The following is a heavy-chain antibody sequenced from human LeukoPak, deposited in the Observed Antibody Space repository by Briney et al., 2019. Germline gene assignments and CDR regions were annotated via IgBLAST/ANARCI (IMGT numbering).Heavy chain of an antibody. CDR3: ARGDANYSSGRRGPGNNWFDP. CDR1: GGSISSYY. J-gene: IGHJ5*02. D-gene: IGHD6-19*01. Sequence: SETLSLTCTVSGGSISSYYWSWIRQPPGKGLEWIGYIYYSGSTNYNPSLKSRVTISVDTSKNQFSLKLSSVTAADTAVYYCARGDANYSSGRRGPGNNWFDPWGQGTLVTVSS. V-gene: IGHV4-59*01. CDR2: IYYSGST.